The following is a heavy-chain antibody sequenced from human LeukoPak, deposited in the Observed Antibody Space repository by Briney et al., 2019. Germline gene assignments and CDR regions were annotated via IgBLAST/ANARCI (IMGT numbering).Heavy chain of an antibody. CDR3: AVTLRMGYYDSSGPLYYFDY. J-gene: IGHJ4*02. Sequence: GASVKVSCKASGYTFTSYGISWVRQAPGQGLEWMGWISAYNGNTNYAQKLRGRVTMTTDTSTSTAYMELRSLRSDDTAVYYCAVTLRMGYYDSSGPLYYFDYWGQGTLVTVSS. CDR1: GYTFTSYG. CDR2: ISAYNGNT. V-gene: IGHV1-18*01. D-gene: IGHD3-22*01.